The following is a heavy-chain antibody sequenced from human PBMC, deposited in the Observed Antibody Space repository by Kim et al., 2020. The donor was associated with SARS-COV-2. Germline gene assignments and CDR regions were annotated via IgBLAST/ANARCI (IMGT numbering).Heavy chain of an antibody. D-gene: IGHD2-15*01. Sequence: GWSLRLSCVGSGFTVSSKYMSWVRQAPGKGLEWVSLIDSGDSTHYADFVGGRFTISRDNSKNTLYIQMNNLRAEDTAVYYCTGGHYSLWGQGTLVTVSS. CDR3: TGGHYSL. CDR1: GFTVSSKY. J-gene: IGHJ4*02. CDR2: IDSGDST. V-gene: IGHV3-53*01.